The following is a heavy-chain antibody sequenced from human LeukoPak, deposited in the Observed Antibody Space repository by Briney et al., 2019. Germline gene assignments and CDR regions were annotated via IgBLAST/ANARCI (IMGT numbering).Heavy chain of an antibody. Sequence: GGSLRLSCAASGFTFRTYWMHWVRHVPGKGLVWVSRMNTDGRNIGYADSVKGRFTISRDNAKNTLYLQMNSLRAEDTAVYYCARENWYLDNWGQGTLDTVSS. CDR1: GFTFRTYW. CDR3: ARENWYLDN. D-gene: IGHD2-15*01. CDR2: MNTDGRNI. V-gene: IGHV3-74*01. J-gene: IGHJ4*02.